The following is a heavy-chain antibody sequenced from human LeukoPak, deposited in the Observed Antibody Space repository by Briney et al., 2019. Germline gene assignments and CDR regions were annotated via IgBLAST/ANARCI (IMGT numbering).Heavy chain of an antibody. Sequence: PSETLSLTCTVSGGSISSYYWSWIRQPAGKGLEWIGRIYTSGSTNYNPSLKSRVTISVDASKNQFSLKLSSVTAADTAVYYCARDFSSGYPPGDAFDIWGQGTMVTVSS. V-gene: IGHV4-4*07. J-gene: IGHJ3*02. CDR2: IYTSGST. D-gene: IGHD3-22*01. CDR3: ARDFSSGYPPGDAFDI. CDR1: GGSISSYY.